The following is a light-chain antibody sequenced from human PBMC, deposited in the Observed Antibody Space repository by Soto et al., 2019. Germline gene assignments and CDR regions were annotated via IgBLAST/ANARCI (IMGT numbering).Light chain of an antibody. CDR1: SSDVGGYNY. J-gene: IGLJ2*01. Sequence: QSALTQPASVSGSPGQSITISCTGTSSDVGGYNYVSWYQQHPGKAPKLMIYDVSNRPSGVSNRFSGSKSGNTASPTISGVQADDEADYYCSSYTSSSTLVIFGGGTKLTVL. CDR3: SSYTSSSTLVI. CDR2: DVS. V-gene: IGLV2-14*01.